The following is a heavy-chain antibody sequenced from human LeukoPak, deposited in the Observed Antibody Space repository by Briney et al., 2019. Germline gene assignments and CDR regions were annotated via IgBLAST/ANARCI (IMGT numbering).Heavy chain of an antibody. CDR1: GGSISSYY. D-gene: IGHD3-9*01. CDR3: ARGGDYDILTGYTTFDY. V-gene: IGHV4-59*01. J-gene: IGHJ4*02. CDR2: IYYSGST. Sequence: SETLSLTCTVSGGSISSYYWSWIRQPPGKGLEWIGYIYYSGSTNYNPSLKSRVTISVDTSKNQFSLKLSSVTAADTAVYYCARGGDYDILTGYTTFDYWGPGTLVTVTS.